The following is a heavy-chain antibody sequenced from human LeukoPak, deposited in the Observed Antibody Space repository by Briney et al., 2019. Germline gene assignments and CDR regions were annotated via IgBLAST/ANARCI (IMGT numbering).Heavy chain of an antibody. Sequence: GGSLRLSCAASGFTFDDYTMHWVRQAPGKGLEWVSGINWNGGSTGYADSVKGRFTISRDNAKNSLYLQMNSLRAEDTALYYCARAPYCGGDCYSVGDYYYYMDVWGKGTTVTVSS. V-gene: IGHV3-20*04. J-gene: IGHJ6*03. CDR3: ARAPYCGGDCYSVGDYYYYMDV. D-gene: IGHD2-21*02. CDR2: INWNGGST. CDR1: GFTFDDYT.